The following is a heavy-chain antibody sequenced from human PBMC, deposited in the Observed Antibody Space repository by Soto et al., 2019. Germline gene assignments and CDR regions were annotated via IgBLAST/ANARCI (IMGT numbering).Heavy chain of an antibody. CDR2: IGTAGDT. V-gene: IGHV3-13*01. CDR3: AKQVRDGTSSPYYFDY. J-gene: IGHJ4*02. Sequence: GGPLRLSCAASGFTFSSYDMHWVRQAIGKGLEWVSAIGTAGDTYYPGSVKGRFTISRENAKNSLYLQMNSLRAGDTAVYYCAKQVRDGTSSPYYFDYWGQGTPVTVSS. D-gene: IGHD6-6*01. CDR1: GFTFSSYD.